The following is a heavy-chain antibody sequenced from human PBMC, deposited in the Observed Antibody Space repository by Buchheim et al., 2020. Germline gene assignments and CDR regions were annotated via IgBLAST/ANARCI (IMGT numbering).Heavy chain of an antibody. CDR3: ARCAGGTAYYHFDH. CDR1: GFTFRTYA. D-gene: IGHD3-22*01. V-gene: IGHV3-30-3*01. J-gene: IGHJ4*01. CDR2: ISSDGNNK. Sequence: VQLVESGGGVVQPGRSLRLSCAASGFTFRTYAMHWVRQVPGKGLEWVSVISSDGNNKYYADSVKGRFTISRDNSKNTLSLQMNSLRAEDTAVYFCARCAGGTAYYHFDHWGQGTL.